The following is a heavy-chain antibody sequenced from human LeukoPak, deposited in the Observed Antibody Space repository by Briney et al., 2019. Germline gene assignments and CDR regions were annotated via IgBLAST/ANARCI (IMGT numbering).Heavy chain of an antibody. D-gene: IGHD6-19*01. Sequence: SETLSLTCTVSGGSISSGSYYWRWIRQPAGKGLEWIGRIYTSGSTNYNPSLKSRVTISVDTSKNQFSLKLSSVTAADTAVYYCARGPMYTSGWYVYWGQGTLVTVSS. CDR2: IYTSGST. CDR3: ARGPMYTSGWYVY. CDR1: GGSISSGSYY. J-gene: IGHJ4*02. V-gene: IGHV4-61*02.